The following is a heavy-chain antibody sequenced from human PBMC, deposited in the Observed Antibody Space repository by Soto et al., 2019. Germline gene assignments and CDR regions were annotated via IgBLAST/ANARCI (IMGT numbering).Heavy chain of an antibody. J-gene: IGHJ4*02. CDR1: GGSFSGYY. CDR3: ARAYCSSTSCYGGDY. Sequence: SETLSLTCAVYGGSFSGYYWSWIRQPPGKGLEWIGEINHSGSTNYNPSLKSRVTISVDTSKNQFSLKLSSVTAADTAVYYCARAYCSSTSCYGGDYWGQGTLVTVSS. CDR2: INHSGST. D-gene: IGHD2-2*01. V-gene: IGHV4-34*01.